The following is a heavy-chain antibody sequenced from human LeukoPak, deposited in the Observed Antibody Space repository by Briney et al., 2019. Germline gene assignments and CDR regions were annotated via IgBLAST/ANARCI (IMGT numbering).Heavy chain of an antibody. CDR1: GFSFRGYA. J-gene: IGHJ4*02. CDR2: IWKDGSNR. D-gene: IGHD3-22*01. V-gene: IGHV3-33*01. Sequence: GGSLRLSCAASGFSFRGYAMHWVRQAPGKGLEWVAVIWKDGSNRYYRNSVKGRFTISRDNPKNTLYLEMTSLRDEDTAVYYCARDHLYDSGGYGWGSLDNWGQGTQVTVSS. CDR3: ARDHLYDSGGYGWGSLDN.